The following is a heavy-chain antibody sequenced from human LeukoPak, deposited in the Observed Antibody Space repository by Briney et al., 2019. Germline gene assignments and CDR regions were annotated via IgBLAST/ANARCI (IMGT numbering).Heavy chain of an antibody. V-gene: IGHV1-2*02. D-gene: IGHD5-12*01. J-gene: IGHJ4*02. CDR1: GYTFTGYY. CDR3: ARDLEGYETEFDY. Sequence: ASVKVSCKASGYTFTGYYMHWVRQAPGQGLEWMGWINPNSGGTNYAQKFRGRVTMTRDTSISTAYMELSRLRSDDTAVYYCARDLEGYETEFDYWGQGTLVTVSS. CDR2: INPNSGGT.